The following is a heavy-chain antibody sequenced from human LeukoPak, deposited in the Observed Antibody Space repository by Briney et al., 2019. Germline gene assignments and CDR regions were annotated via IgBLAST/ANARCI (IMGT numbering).Heavy chain of an antibody. D-gene: IGHD5-12*01. Sequence: PGGSLRLSCAASEFTFSNYAMHWVRQAPGKGLEWVAALSYDGSSNYYADSVKGRFTISRDNSENTLYLQMNSLRAEDTAVYYCARGRNLVATSGYFDYWGQGTLVTVSS. J-gene: IGHJ4*02. V-gene: IGHV3-30-3*01. CDR1: EFTFSNYA. CDR3: ARGRNLVATSGYFDY. CDR2: LSYDGSSN.